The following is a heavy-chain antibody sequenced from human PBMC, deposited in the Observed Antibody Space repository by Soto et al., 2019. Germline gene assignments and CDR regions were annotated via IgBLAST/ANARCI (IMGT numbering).Heavy chain of an antibody. V-gene: IGHV4-31*03. D-gene: IGHD3-10*01. J-gene: IGHJ4*02. Sequence: QVQLQESGPGLVKPSQTLSLTCTVSGGSISSGGYYWSWIRQHPGKGLEWIGYIYYSGSTYYNPSLKSRVTRSVDTSKNQFSLKLSSVPAADTAVYYCARGALWFGEFPYYFDYWGQGTLVTVSS. CDR3: ARGALWFGEFPYYFDY. CDR2: IYYSGST. CDR1: GGSISSGGYY.